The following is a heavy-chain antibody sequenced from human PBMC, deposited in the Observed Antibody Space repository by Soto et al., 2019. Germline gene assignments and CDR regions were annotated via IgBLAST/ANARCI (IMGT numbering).Heavy chain of an antibody. CDR1: GFTFSSYG. Sequence: QVQLVESGGGVVQPGRSLRLSCAASGFTFSSYGMHWVRQAPGKGLEWVAVISYDGSNKYYADSVKGRFTIARDNSKNTLYLQMNSLRAEDTDVYYCAKDLPQFTYSSGWDPLDYWGQGTLVTVSS. CDR2: ISYDGSNK. CDR3: AKDLPQFTYSSGWDPLDY. J-gene: IGHJ4*02. V-gene: IGHV3-30*18. D-gene: IGHD6-19*01.